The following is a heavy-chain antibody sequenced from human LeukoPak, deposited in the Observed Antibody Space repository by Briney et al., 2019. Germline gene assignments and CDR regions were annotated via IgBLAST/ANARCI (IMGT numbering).Heavy chain of an antibody. CDR3: ARVLPEDAFDI. V-gene: IGHV1-69*13. Sequence: SEKISCKASGDTFSTYAISWVRQAPGQGLEWMGGIIPIFGTANYAQKFQGRVTITADESTSTAYMELSSLRSEDTAVYYCARVLPEDAFDIWGQGTMVTVSS. CDR1: GDTFSTYA. CDR2: IIPIFGTA. J-gene: IGHJ3*02.